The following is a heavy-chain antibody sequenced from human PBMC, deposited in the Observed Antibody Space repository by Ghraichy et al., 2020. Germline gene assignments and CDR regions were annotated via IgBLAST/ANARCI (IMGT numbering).Heavy chain of an antibody. CDR1: GFTFSSYV. J-gene: IGHJ6*02. Sequence: GGSLRLSFTASGFTFSSYVMSWVRQAPGEGLEWVSAISGRGGSTYYADSVKGRFTISRDNSKNTLYLQMNSLRAEDTAVYYCAKGIAAGTSTISYYYNGLDVWGQGTTVTVSS. CDR2: ISGRGGST. V-gene: IGHV3-23*01. CDR3: AKGIAAGTSTISYYYNGLDV. D-gene: IGHD6-13*01.